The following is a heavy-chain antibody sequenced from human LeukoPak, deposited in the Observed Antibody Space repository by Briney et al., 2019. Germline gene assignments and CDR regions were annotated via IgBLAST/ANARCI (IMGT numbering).Heavy chain of an antibody. CDR3: ARLTPSGSNSFDY. J-gene: IGHJ4*02. CDR1: GYNFANFW. Sequence: GGSLKISCKASGYNFANFWIGWVRQLPGKGLEYMGIIFPGDSDTRYGPSFQGQVTISADKSSSTAFLQWSSLKASDTAMYYCARLTPSGSNSFDYWGQGTLVTVSS. V-gene: IGHV5-51*01. CDR2: IFPGDSDT. D-gene: IGHD3-10*01.